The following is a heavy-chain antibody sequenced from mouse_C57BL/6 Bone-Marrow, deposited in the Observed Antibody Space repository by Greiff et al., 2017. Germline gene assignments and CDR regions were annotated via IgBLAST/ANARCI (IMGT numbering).Heavy chain of an antibody. J-gene: IGHJ2*01. D-gene: IGHD2-3*01. V-gene: IGHV1-53*01. Sequence: VQLQQSGTELVKPGASVKLSCKASGYTFTSYWMHWVKQRPGQGLEWIGNINPSNGGTNYNEKFKSKATLTVDKSSSTAYMQLSSLTSEDSAVYYCARRSYDGLYYFDYWGQGTTLTVSS. CDR2: INPSNGGT. CDR1: GYTFTSYW. CDR3: ARRSYDGLYYFDY.